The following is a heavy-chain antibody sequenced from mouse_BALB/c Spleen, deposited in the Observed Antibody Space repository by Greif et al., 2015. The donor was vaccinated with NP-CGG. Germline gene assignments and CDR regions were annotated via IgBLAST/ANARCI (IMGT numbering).Heavy chain of an antibody. CDR1: GYTFTSYW. J-gene: IGHJ4*01. CDR3: ARSDYDHGHYAMDY. CDR2: INPSNGRT. D-gene: IGHD2-4*01. V-gene: IGHV1S81*02. Sequence: VQLQQSGAELVKPGASVKLSCKASGYTFTSYWMHWVKQRPGQGLEWIGEINPSNGRTNYNEKFKGKATLTVDKSSSTAYMQLSSLTSEDSAVYYCARSDYDHGHYAMDYWGQGTSVTVSS.